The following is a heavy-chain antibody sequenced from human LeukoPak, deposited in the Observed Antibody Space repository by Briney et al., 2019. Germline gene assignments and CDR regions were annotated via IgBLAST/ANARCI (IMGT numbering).Heavy chain of an antibody. CDR2: ISFDSNNK. J-gene: IGHJ4*02. CDR1: GFTFSSFA. Sequence: GGSLRLSCAASGFTFSSFAMHWVRQAPGKGLDWVAVISFDSNNKYYADSVRGRFTTSRDNSKNTLYLQINSLRSEDTALYYCARGLGGDYGNHDYWGQGTLVTVSS. D-gene: IGHD4-17*01. V-gene: IGHV3-30*04. CDR3: ARGLGGDYGNHDY.